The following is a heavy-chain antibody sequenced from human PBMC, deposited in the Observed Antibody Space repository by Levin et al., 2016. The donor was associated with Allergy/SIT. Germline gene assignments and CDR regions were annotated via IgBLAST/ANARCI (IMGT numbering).Heavy chain of an antibody. CDR3: ARDRHDSSGYYGYYFDY. V-gene: IGHV4-59*01. D-gene: IGHD3-22*01. J-gene: IGHJ4*02. CDR2: IYYSGST. CDR1: GGSISSYY. Sequence: SETLSLTCTVSGGSISSYYWSWIRQPPGKGLEWIGYIYYSGSTNYNPSLKSRVTISVDTSKNQFSLKLSSVTAADTAVYYCARDRHDSSGYYGYYFDYWGQGTLVTVSS.